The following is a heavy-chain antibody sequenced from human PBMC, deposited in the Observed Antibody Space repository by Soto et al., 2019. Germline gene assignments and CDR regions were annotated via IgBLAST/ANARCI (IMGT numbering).Heavy chain of an antibody. CDR1: GGTFGSYA. Sequence: SVKVSCKASGGTFGSYAISWVRQAPGQGLEWMGGIIPIFGTANYAQKFQGRVTITADESTSTAYMELSSLRSEDTAVYYCARGHGSIAARPGYYGMDVWGQGTTVTVSS. J-gene: IGHJ6*02. D-gene: IGHD6-6*01. V-gene: IGHV1-69*13. CDR2: IIPIFGTA. CDR3: ARGHGSIAARPGYYGMDV.